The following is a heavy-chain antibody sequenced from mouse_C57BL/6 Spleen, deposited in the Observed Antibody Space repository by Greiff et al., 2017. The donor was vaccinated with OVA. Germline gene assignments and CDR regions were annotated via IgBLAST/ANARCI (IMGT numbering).Heavy chain of an antibody. D-gene: IGHD4-1*01. CDR3: ARQGTGNWYFDV. CDR2: ISNLAYSI. CDR1: GFTFSDYG. V-gene: IGHV5-15*04. J-gene: IGHJ1*03. Sequence: EVMLVESGGGLVQPGGSLKLSCAASGFTFSDYGMAWVRQAPRKGPEWVAFISNLAYSIYYADTVTGRFTLSRENAKNTLYLEMSSLRSEDTAMYYCARQGTGNWYFDVWGTGTTVTVSS.